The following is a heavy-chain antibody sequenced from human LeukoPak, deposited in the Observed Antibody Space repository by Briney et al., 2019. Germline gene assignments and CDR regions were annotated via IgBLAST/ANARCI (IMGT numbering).Heavy chain of an antibody. V-gene: IGHV1-8*01. Sequence: GASVKVSCKAPGYTFTSYDINWVRQATGQGLEWMGWMNPNSGNTGYAQKFQGRVTMTRNTSISTAYMELSSLRSEDTAVYYCARGRDDYGDYETIDYWGQGTLVTVSS. J-gene: IGHJ4*02. D-gene: IGHD4-17*01. CDR1: GYTFTSYD. CDR2: MNPNSGNT. CDR3: ARGRDDYGDYETIDY.